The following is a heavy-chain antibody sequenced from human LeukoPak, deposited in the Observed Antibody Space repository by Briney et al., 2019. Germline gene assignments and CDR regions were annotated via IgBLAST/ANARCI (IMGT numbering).Heavy chain of an antibody. Sequence: SQTLSLTCTVSGGSISSGSYYWSWIRQPAGKGLEWIGRIYTSGSTNYNPSLKSRVTISVDTSKNQFSLKLSSVTAADTAVYYCARDLGFTYYDFWSGYFMGDAIDIWGQGTMVTVSS. V-gene: IGHV4-61*02. J-gene: IGHJ3*02. CDR2: IYTSGST. CDR1: GGSISSGSYY. D-gene: IGHD3-3*01. CDR3: ARDLGFTYYDFWSGYFMGDAIDI.